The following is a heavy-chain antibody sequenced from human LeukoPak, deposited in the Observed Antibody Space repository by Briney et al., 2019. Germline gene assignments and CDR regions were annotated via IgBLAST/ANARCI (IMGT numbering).Heavy chain of an antibody. V-gene: IGHV3-21*01. CDR2: ISSSSSYI. CDR3: ARDGGYGMDV. CDR1: GFTFSNYS. Sequence: GRSLRLSCAASGFTFSNYSMNWVRQAPGKGLEWVSSISSSSSYIYYADSVKGRFTISRDNAKNSLYLQMNSLRAEDTAVYYCARDGGYGMDVWGQGTTVTVSS. J-gene: IGHJ6*02.